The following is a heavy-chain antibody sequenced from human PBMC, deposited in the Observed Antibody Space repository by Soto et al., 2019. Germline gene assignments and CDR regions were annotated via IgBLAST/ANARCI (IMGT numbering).Heavy chain of an antibody. V-gene: IGHV4-59*01. Sequence: ASETLSLTFTVSGGSISRCYLILSRQPPGKGLEWIGYIYYSGSTNYNPSLKSRVTISVDTSKNQFSLKLSSVTAADTAVYYCARGDPLLWFGEKVYYGLDVWGQGTTVTVSS. D-gene: IGHD3-10*01. CDR2: IYYSGST. CDR1: GGSISRCY. CDR3: ARGDPLLWFGEKVYYGLDV. J-gene: IGHJ6*02.